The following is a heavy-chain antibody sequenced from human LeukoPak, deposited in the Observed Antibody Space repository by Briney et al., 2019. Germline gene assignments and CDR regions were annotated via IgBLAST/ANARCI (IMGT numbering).Heavy chain of an antibody. V-gene: IGHV2-5*01. J-gene: IGHJ4*02. CDR2: IYWNDDK. Sequence: SGPTLVNPTQTLTLTCTFSGFSLSTSGVGVGWIRQPPGKALEWLALIYWNDDKRYSPSLKSRLTITKDTSKNQVVLTMTNMDPVDTATYYWPQTAYDILTGYLNYFDYWGQGTLVTVSS. CDR3: PQTAYDILTGYLNYFDY. CDR1: GFSLSTSGVG. D-gene: IGHD3-9*01.